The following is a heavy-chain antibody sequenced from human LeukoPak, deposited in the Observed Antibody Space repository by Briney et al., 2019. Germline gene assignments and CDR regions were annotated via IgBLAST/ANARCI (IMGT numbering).Heavy chain of an antibody. CDR1: GGSLSGYY. CDR3: ASGWGRDYGGNLAGSPFDY. J-gene: IGHJ4*02. D-gene: IGHD4-23*01. CDR2: INHSGST. Sequence: SETLSLTCAVYGGSLSGYYWSWIRQPPGKGLEWIGEINHSGSTNYNPSLKSRVTISVDTSKNQFSLKLSSVTAADTAVYYCASGWGRDYGGNLAGSPFDYWGQGTLVTVSS. V-gene: IGHV4-34*01.